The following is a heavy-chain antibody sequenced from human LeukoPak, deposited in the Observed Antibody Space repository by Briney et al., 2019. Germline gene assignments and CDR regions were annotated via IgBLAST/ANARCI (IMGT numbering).Heavy chain of an antibody. D-gene: IGHD5-12*01. J-gene: IGHJ4*02. V-gene: IGHV4-4*02. CDR3: ARERGETKDIVATIYDY. Sequence: SETLSLTCAVSGGSISSGNWWSWVRQPPGKGLEWIGYVHYSGNTNYNPSLNSRVTISVDTSKNQLSLKLSSVTAADTAVYYCARERGETKDIVATIYDYWGQGTLVTVSS. CDR2: VHYSGNT. CDR1: GGSISSGNW.